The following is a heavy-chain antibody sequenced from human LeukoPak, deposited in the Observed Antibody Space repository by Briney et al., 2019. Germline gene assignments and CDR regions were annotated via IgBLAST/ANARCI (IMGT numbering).Heavy chain of an antibody. D-gene: IGHD6-19*01. CDR1: GYTFINYG. V-gene: IGHV1-18*04. CDR3: ARAVAGVVAGFRFDP. Sequence: GASVKVSCKSSGYTFINYGITWVRQAPGQGLEWLGWISADKGNTIYAQKLQGRVTMTRDIATSTGYMELRSLRSDDTAVYYCARAVAGVVAGFRFDPWGQGTLVTVSS. J-gene: IGHJ5*02. CDR2: ISADKGNT.